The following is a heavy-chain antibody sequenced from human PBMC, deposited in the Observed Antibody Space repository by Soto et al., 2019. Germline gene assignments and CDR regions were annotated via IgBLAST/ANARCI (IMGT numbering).Heavy chain of an antibody. CDR2: INPNSGGT. D-gene: IGHD3-22*01. J-gene: IGHJ4*02. Sequence: WASVKVSCKASGYTFTGYYMHWVRQAPGQGLEWMGWINPNSGGTNYAQKFQGWVTMTRDTSISTAYMELSRLRSDDTAVYYCARDRGRDYYDSSDRLRELDYWGQGTLVTVSS. CDR1: GYTFTGYY. V-gene: IGHV1-2*04. CDR3: ARDRGRDYYDSSDRLRELDY.